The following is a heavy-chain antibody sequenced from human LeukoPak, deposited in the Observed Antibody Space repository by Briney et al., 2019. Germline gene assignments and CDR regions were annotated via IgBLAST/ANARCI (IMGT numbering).Heavy chain of an antibody. CDR3: ARGRGGD. D-gene: IGHD2-15*01. CDR1: GVTVNSYF. J-gene: IGHJ4*02. V-gene: IGHV3-53*01. CDR2: ISSEGFT. Sequence: GGSLRLSCAVSGVTVNSYFMGWDRLAQGKGLEWVSVISSEGFTYYADSVKGRFTISRDNPKNTLYLQMNSLRAEDTAFYYCARGRGGDWGQGALVTVSS.